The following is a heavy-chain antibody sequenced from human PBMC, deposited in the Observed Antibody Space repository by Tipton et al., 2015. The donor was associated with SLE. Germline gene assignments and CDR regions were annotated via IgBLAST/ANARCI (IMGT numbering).Heavy chain of an antibody. D-gene: IGHD6-13*01. CDR1: GYTFTGYY. CDR3: ARVPRMAAAGKAFEI. Sequence: QSGPEVKKPGASVKVSCKASGYTFTGYYMYWVRQAPGQGLEWMGWINPNSGGTNYAQKFQGRVTMTRDTSISAAYMELSRLRSDEPAVYYCARVPRMAAAGKAFEIWGQGTMVTVSS. V-gene: IGHV1-2*02. J-gene: IGHJ3*02. CDR2: INPNSGGT.